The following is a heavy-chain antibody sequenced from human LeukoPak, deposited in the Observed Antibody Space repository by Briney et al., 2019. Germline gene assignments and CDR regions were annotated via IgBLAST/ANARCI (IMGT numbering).Heavy chain of an antibody. V-gene: IGHV1-69*06. CDR1: GGTFSNSA. Sequence: SVKVSCKASGGTFSNSAINWVRQAPGQGLEWMGGIIPIFDTANYAQKFQGRVTITADKSTYTAYMELSSMRSEDTAMYYCARVRSSDWFDPWGQGTLVTVSS. D-gene: IGHD6-19*01. CDR3: ARVRSSDWFDP. CDR2: IIPIFDTA. J-gene: IGHJ5*02.